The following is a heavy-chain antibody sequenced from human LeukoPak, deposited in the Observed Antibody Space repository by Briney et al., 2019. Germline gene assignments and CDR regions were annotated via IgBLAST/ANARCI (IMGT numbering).Heavy chain of an antibody. V-gene: IGHV4-59*01. CDR2: IYYSGST. J-gene: IGHJ6*02. Sequence: PSETLSLTCTVSGGSISSYYWSWIRQPPGKGLEWIGYIYYSGSTNYNPSLKSRVTISVDTSKNQFSLKLSSVTAADTAVYYCETLGYGDYLGGMDVWGQGTTVTVSS. D-gene: IGHD4-17*01. CDR3: ETLGYGDYLGGMDV. CDR1: GGSISSYY.